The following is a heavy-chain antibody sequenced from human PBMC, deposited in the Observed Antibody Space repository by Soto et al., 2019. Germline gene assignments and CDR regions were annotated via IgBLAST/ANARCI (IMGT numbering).Heavy chain of an antibody. J-gene: IGHJ4*02. D-gene: IGHD3-16*01. V-gene: IGHV3-9*01. CDR3: AKDIDGGDYVWGCFDY. CDR2: ISWNSGSI. CDR1: GFTFDDYA. Sequence: VQLVESGGGLVQPGRSLRLSCAASGFTFDDYAMHWVRQAPGKGLEWVSGISWNSGSIGYADSVKGRFTISRDNAKNSLYLQMNSLRAEDTALYYCAKDIDGGDYVWGCFDYWGQGTLVTVSS.